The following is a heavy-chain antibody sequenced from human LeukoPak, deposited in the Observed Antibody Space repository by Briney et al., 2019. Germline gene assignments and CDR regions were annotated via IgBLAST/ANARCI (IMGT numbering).Heavy chain of an antibody. D-gene: IGHD1-26*01. V-gene: IGHV3-7*03. Sequence: GGSVSLLYGVCGFPFSAHWKQWAPQARGKALEWVANINVDGTETYYIKSVNGGFTISRDNAKNTLFLQLHSLRDEDTAVYFCARGSGSYRPLYFFDYWGQGNLVTGSS. CDR1: GFPFSAHW. CDR3: ARGSGSYRPLYFFDY. CDR2: INVDGTET. J-gene: IGHJ4*02.